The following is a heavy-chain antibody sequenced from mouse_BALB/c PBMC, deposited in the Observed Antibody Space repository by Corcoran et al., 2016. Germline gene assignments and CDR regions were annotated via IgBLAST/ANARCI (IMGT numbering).Heavy chain of an antibody. CDR1: GYTFTNYG. CDR3: ARRASIRLRRYYAMDY. V-gene: IGHV9-3-1*01. Sequence: QNQLVQSGPELKKPGETVKISCKASGYTFTNYGMNWVKQAPGKGLKWMGWINTYTGEPTYADDFKGRFAFSLETSASTAYLQINNLKNEDTATYFCARRASIRLRRYYAMDYWGQGTSVTVSS. CDR2: INTYTGEP. D-gene: IGHD2-4*01. J-gene: IGHJ4*01.